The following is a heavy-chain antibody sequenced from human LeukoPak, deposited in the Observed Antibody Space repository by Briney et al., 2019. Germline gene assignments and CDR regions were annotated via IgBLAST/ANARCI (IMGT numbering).Heavy chain of an antibody. CDR3: ARVSSVGYMDV. V-gene: IGHV1-69*06. D-gene: IGHD3-10*01. J-gene: IGHJ6*03. CDR2: IIPIFGTA. CDR1: GYTFTGYY. Sequence: SVKVSCKASGYTFTGYYMHWVRQAPGQGLEWMGGIIPIFGTANYAQKFQGRVTITADKSTSTAYMELSSLRSEDTAVYYCARVSSVGYMDVWGKGTTVTVSS.